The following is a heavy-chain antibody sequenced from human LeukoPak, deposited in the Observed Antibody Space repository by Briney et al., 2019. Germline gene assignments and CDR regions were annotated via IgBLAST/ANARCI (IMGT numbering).Heavy chain of an antibody. CDR1: GGSISIGGYS. V-gene: IGHV4-30-2*01. J-gene: IGHJ4*02. Sequence: SETLSLTCAVSGGSISIGGYSWSWIRQPPGKGLEWIEYIYHSGSTYYNPSLKSRVTISVDRSKNQFSLKLSSVTAADTAVYYCARLYDSSGYRTLYFDYWGQGTLVTVSS. CDR2: IYHSGST. D-gene: IGHD3-22*01. CDR3: ARLYDSSGYRTLYFDY.